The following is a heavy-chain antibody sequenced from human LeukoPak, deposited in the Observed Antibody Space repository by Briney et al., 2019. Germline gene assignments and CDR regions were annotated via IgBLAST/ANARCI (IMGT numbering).Heavy chain of an antibody. V-gene: IGHV4-34*01. D-gene: IGHD1-26*01. CDR1: GGSFSGYY. CDR2: INHTGST. Sequence: SETLSLTCAVYGGSFSGYYWSWIRQPPGKGLEWIGEINHTGSTYYNVSLNSRVTISIDTSKNLFSLRLNSMTAADTAVYYCAKSGGYGLIDKWGQGTLVTVSS. CDR3: AKSGGYGLIDK. J-gene: IGHJ4*02.